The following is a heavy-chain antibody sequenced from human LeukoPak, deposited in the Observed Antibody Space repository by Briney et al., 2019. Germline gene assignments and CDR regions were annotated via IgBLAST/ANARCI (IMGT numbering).Heavy chain of an antibody. CDR3: ARDREGDYGDYPIDY. J-gene: IGHJ4*02. D-gene: IGHD4-17*01. CDR2: ISYDGSNK. V-gene: IGHV3-30-3*01. Sequence: RSGGSLRLSCAASGFTFSSYAMHWVRQAPGKGLEWVAVISYDGSNKYYADSVKGRFTISRDNSKNTLYLQMNSLRAEDTAVYYCARDREGDYGDYPIDYWGQGTLVTVSS. CDR1: GFTFSSYA.